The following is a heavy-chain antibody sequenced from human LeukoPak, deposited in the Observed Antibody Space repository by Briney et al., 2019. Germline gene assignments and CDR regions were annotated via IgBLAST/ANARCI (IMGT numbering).Heavy chain of an antibody. CDR1: GFTFSNAY. J-gene: IGHJ4*02. CDR2: ISGSGGST. Sequence: QPGGSLRLSCAASGFTFSNAYMNWVRQAPGKGLEWVSAISGSGGSTYYADSVKGRFTISRDNSKNTLYLQMNSLRAEDTAVYYCAKDSHHVSQRRDGYVYDYWGQGTLVTVSS. D-gene: IGHD5-24*01. CDR3: AKDSHHVSQRRDGYVYDY. V-gene: IGHV3-23*01.